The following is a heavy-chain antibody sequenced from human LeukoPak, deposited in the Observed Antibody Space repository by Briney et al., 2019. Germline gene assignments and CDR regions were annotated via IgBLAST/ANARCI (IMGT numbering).Heavy chain of an antibody. Sequence: ASVKVSCKASGYTFTSYGISWVRQARGQGLEWMGWISAYNGNTNYAQKLQGRVTMTTDTSTSTAYMELRSLRSDDTAVYYCAAREGHCGGDCYPYFFDYWGQGTLVTVSS. CDR1: GYTFTSYG. J-gene: IGHJ4*02. CDR3: AAREGHCGGDCYPYFFDY. CDR2: ISAYNGNT. D-gene: IGHD2-21*02. V-gene: IGHV1-18*01.